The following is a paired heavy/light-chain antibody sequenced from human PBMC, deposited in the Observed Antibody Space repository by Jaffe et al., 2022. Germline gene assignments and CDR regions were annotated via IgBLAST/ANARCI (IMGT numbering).Heavy chain of an antibody. J-gene: IGHJ4*02. CDR2: ISAGGTTI. CDR3: ARDNRDRLCRGGSCYGPSEFDY. Sequence: QLVESGGGLVQPGGSLRLSCAASGFTFSSYEMNWVRQAPGKGLEWVSYISAGGTTIYYADSVKGRFTISRDNAENSLYLQMNSLRAEDTALYYCARDNRDRLCRGGSCYGPSEFDYWGQGTLVTVSS. D-gene: IGHD2-15*01. V-gene: IGHV3-48*03. CDR1: GFTFSSYE.
Light chain of an antibody. J-gene: IGKJ1*01. V-gene: IGKV3-20*01. Sequence: EIVLTQSPGTLSLSPGERATLSCRASQSVSNNYLAWYQQKPGQAPRLLIYGASSRATGIPDRFSGSGSGTDFTLTINRLEPEDFAVYHCQQYGRSPCTFGQGTKVEIK. CDR2: GAS. CDR3: QQYGRSPCT. CDR1: QSVSNNY.